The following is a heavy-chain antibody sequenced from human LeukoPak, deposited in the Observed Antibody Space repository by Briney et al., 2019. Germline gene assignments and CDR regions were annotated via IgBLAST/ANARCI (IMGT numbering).Heavy chain of an antibody. V-gene: IGHV4-34*01. CDR3: AVGFGELLFDY. CDR2: INHSGST. J-gene: IGHJ4*02. D-gene: IGHD3-10*01. CDR1: GGSFSGYY. Sequence: PSETLSLTCAVYGGSFSGYYWSWIRQPPGNGLEWIGEINHSGSTNYNPSLKSRVTISVDTSKKQFSLKLSSVSAADTAVYYCAVGFGELLFDYWGQGTPVTVSS.